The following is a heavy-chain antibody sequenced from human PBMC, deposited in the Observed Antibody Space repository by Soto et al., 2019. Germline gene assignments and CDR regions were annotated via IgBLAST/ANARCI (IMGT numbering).Heavy chain of an antibody. CDR3: APGDIVLLRASEGNWFSP. D-gene: IGHD2-15*01. V-gene: IGHV1-46*01. J-gene: IGHJ5*02. CDR2: IKPDAGAT. CDR1: AYSFTTSH. Sequence: QVQLVQSGAEVKKPGASVTVSCKASAYSFTTSHIHWVRQAPGQGLEWMGLIKPDAGATNYAQRVQGRLRLRRDTSTSAAYVELIGRRFDGTAVYSCAPGDIVLLRASEGNWFSPWGQGTLV.